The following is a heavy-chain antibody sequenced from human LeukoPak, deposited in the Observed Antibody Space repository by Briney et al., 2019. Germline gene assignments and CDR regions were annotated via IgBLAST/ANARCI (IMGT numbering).Heavy chain of an antibody. CDR2: ISGSGGNT. V-gene: IGHV3-23*01. J-gene: IGHJ4*02. D-gene: IGHD2-15*01. CDR1: GFTFSSYG. Sequence: GGTLRLSCAASGFTFSSYGMTWVRRAPGKGLEWVSSISGSGGNTYYADSVKGRFTISRDNSKNTLYLQMDRLRAEDTAVYYCAPKVVGSTPFDYWGQGTLVTVSS. CDR3: APKVVGSTPFDY.